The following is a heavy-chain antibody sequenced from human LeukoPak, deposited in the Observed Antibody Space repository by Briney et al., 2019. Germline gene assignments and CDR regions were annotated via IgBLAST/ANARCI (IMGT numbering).Heavy chain of an antibody. CDR3: ARALPHRRLMDTTTEQHWFDP. D-gene: IGHD5-18*01. Sequence: GASVKVSCKASGYIFTSYFMHWVRQAPGQGLEWMGLINPSGGSTRYAQKFQGRVTMTRDMSTSTVYMELSSLRSEDTAVYYCARALPHRRLMDTTTEQHWFDPWGQGTLVTVSS. CDR2: INPSGGST. J-gene: IGHJ5*02. CDR1: GYIFTSYF. V-gene: IGHV1-46*01.